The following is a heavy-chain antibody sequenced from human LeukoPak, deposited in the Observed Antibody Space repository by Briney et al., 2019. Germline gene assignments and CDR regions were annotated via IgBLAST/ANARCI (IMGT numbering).Heavy chain of an antibody. D-gene: IGHD2-15*01. CDR2: IYYSGST. CDR1: GGSFSGYY. J-gene: IGHJ5*02. CDR3: ASSHCSGGSCYWGFWFDP. V-gene: IGHV4-59*01. Sequence: SETLSLTCAVYGGSFSGYYWSWIRQPPGKGLEWIGYIYYSGSTNYNPSLKSRVTISVDTSKNQFSLKLSSVTAADTAVYYCASSHCSGGSCYWGFWFDPWGQGTLVTVSS.